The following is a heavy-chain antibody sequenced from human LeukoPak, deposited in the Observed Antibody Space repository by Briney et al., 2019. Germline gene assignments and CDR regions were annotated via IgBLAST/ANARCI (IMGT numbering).Heavy chain of an antibody. CDR1: GDSISNYY. CDR2: MYYSGST. D-gene: IGHD3-22*01. J-gene: IGHJ4*02. CDR3: GRWAGRDFDSSGYFRD. V-gene: IGHV4-59*01. Sequence: SETLSLTCTAAGDSISNYYWNCIRQTPGKGLEWIVYMYYSGSTNYNPSLRSRVTVSVDTSKNQFSLKLNSVTAADTAVYYCGRWAGRDFDSSGYFRDWGQGVLVTVSS.